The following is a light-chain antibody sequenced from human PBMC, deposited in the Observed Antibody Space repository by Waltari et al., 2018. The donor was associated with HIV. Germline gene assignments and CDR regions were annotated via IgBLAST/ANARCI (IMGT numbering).Light chain of an antibody. V-gene: IGLV1-51*01. CDR2: DND. Sequence: QSVLTQSPSVSAAPGQRVTISCSGSSPNIGNNDVSWYQQLPGRAPNVLIYDNDKRPSGIPDLFAGSKSGTSATLDITGLQTGDEADYYCATWHTSLRAHVVFGGGTKVTVL. CDR1: SPNIGNND. CDR3: ATWHTSLRAHVV. J-gene: IGLJ2*01.